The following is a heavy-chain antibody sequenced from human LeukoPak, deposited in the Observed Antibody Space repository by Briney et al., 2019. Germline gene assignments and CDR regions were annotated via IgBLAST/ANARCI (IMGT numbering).Heavy chain of an antibody. Sequence: SETLSLTCTVSGGSISSSSYYWGWIRQPPGKGLEWIGSIYYSGSNYNPSLKSRVTISVDTSKNQFSLKLSSVTAADTAVYYCAREGGRGLDYWGQGTLVTVSS. J-gene: IGHJ4*02. V-gene: IGHV4-39*07. CDR2: IYYSGS. CDR1: GGSISSSSYY. D-gene: IGHD1-26*01. CDR3: AREGGRGLDY.